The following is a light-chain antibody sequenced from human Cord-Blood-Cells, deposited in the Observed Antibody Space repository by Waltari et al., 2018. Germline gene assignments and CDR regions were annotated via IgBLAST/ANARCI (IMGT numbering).Light chain of an antibody. J-gene: IGLJ3*02. CDR2: DDS. Sequence: SYVLTQPPSVSVAPGKTARITCGGNNIGSKSVHWYQQKPGQAPVLVVYDDSDRPSGIPEGFCGSNSGNTATLTVSRVEAGDEADYYCQVWDSSSDHWVFGGGTKLTVL. CDR3: QVWDSSSDHWV. V-gene: IGLV3-21*03. CDR1: NIGSKS.